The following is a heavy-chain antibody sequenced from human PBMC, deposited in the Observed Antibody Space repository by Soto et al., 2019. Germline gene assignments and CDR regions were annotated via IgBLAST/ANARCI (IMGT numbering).Heavy chain of an antibody. CDR3: ARSYGSGSYSI. Sequence: PGKGLEWVSYISTSSSIIYYANSLEGRFTISRDNAKNSLYLQMNSLRAEDMAVYYCARSYGSGSYSIWGYGTTVTV. D-gene: IGHD3-10*01. J-gene: IGHJ3*02. CDR2: ISTSSSII. V-gene: IGHV3-48*01.